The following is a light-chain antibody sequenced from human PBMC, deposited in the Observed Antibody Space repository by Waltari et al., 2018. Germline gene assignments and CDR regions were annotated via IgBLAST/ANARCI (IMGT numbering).Light chain of an antibody. CDR3: QAWDSSTVV. CDR2: QDS. J-gene: IGLJ2*01. CDR1: NLGDKY. V-gene: IGLV3-1*01. Sequence: SYELTQPPSVSVSPGQTASITCPEDNLGDKYACWYQQKPGQSPVLVIYQDSKRPSGIPERFSGSNSGNTATLTISGTQAMDEADYYCQAWDSSTVVFGGGTKLTVL.